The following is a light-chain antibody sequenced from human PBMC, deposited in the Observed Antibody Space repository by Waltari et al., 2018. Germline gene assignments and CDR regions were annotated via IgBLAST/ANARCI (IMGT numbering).Light chain of an antibody. V-gene: IGKV3-20*01. CDR3: HQYGSSPCT. J-gene: IGKJ2*02. CDR1: QIISNNS. CDR2: DAS. Sequence: EIVLTQSPGTLSLSPGERATLSCLASQIISNNSLAWYQHTPGQAPRLLIYDASSSATGIPDRVSGSGSGTDFTLIISRLEPEDFSMYYCHQYGSSPCTFGQGTQLDLK.